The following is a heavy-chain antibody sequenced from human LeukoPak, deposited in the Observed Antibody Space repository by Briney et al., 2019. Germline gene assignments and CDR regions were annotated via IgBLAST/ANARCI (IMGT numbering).Heavy chain of an antibody. CDR3: ARAGGSTVSHSDY. D-gene: IGHD4-17*01. J-gene: IGHJ4*02. V-gene: IGHV3-7*03. CDR2: IKQDGSQK. Sequence: GGSLRLSCAASGFTFSSYWMSWVRQAPGKGLEWVANIKQDGSQKYYVDSVKGRFTISRDNAKNSLYLQMNSLRAEDTAVYYCARAGGSTVSHSDYWGQGTLVTVSS. CDR1: GFTFSSYW.